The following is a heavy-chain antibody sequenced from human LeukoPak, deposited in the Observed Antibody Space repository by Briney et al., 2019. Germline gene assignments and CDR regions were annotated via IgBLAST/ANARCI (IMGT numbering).Heavy chain of an antibody. CDR3: AKDRSDNSTWYVGSH. Sequence: PGGSLRLSCAASGFTFSSYAMSWVRQAPGKGLEWVSAISGSGGSTYYADSVKGRFTISRDNSKNTLYLQMNSLRAEDTAVYYCAKDRSDNSTWYVGSHWGQGTLVTVSS. CDR1: GFTFSSYA. J-gene: IGHJ4*02. CDR2: ISGSGGST. V-gene: IGHV3-23*01. D-gene: IGHD2/OR15-2a*01.